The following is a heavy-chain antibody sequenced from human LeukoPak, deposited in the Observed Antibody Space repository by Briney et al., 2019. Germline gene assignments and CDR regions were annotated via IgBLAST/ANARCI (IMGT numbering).Heavy chain of an antibody. D-gene: IGHD1-26*01. Sequence: SETLSLTCTVSGGSISSYYWSWIRQPPGKGLEWIGYIYYSGSTNYNPSLKSRVTISVDTSKNQFSLKLSSVTAADTAVYYCARDRIIVGATGSWFDPWGQGTLVTVSS. J-gene: IGHJ5*02. CDR3: ARDRIIVGATGSWFDP. CDR1: GGSISSYY. V-gene: IGHV4-59*01. CDR2: IYYSGST.